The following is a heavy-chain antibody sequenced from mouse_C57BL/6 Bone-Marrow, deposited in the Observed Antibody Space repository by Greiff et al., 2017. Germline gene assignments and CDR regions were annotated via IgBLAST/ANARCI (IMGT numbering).Heavy chain of an antibody. CDR1: GFTFSDYY. CDR3: ARPFYGNFYYAMDY. CDR2: ISNGGGST. D-gene: IGHD2-10*01. Sequence: EVKLVESGGGLVQPGGSLKLSCAASGFTFSDYYMYWVRQTPEKRLEWVAYISNGGGSTYYPDTVKGRFTISRDNAKNTLYLQMSRLKSEDTAMYYCARPFYGNFYYAMDYWGQGTSVTVSS. V-gene: IGHV5-12*01. J-gene: IGHJ4*01.